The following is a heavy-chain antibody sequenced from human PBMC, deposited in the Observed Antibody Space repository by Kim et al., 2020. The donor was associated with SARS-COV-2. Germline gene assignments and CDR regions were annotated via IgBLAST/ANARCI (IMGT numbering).Heavy chain of an antibody. D-gene: IGHD2-15*01. CDR2: IRSKAYGGTT. CDR3: TRGLIGVGVAATRWFDP. Sequence: GGSLRLSCTASGFTFGDYAMSWFRQAPGKGLEWVGFIRSKAYGGTTEYTASVKGRFTISRDDSKSIAYLQMNSLKTEDTAVYYCTRGLIGVGVAATRWFDPWGQGTLVTVSS. J-gene: IGHJ5*02. V-gene: IGHV3-49*01. CDR1: GFTFGDYA.